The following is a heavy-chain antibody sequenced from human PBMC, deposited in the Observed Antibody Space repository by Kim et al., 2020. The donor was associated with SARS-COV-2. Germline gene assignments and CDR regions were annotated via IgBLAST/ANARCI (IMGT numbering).Heavy chain of an antibody. CDR2: DARDE. D-gene: IGHD3-16*01. Sequence: DARDESDADKVKGQFTISRDNDRNSLYLQMNNLRVEDTAVYYCEKGWGFDNWGQGTLVTVSP. V-gene: IGHV3-7*01. J-gene: IGHJ4*02. CDR3: EKGWGFDN.